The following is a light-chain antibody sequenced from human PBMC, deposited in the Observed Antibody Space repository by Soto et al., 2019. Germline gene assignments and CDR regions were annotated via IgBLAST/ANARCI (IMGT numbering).Light chain of an antibody. CDR3: QQSGRP. CDR2: DAS. V-gene: IGKV3-11*01. Sequence: EVVLTQSPGTLSLSPGERATLSCRASQSVSSYLAWYQQKPGQAPRLLIYDASNRATGIPARFSGSGSGTDFTLTISRLEPEDSAVYYCQQSGRPFGQGTKVDI. J-gene: IGKJ1*01. CDR1: QSVSSY.